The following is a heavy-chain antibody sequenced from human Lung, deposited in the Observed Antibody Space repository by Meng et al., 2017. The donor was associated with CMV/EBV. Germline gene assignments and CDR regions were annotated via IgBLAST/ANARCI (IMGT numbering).Heavy chain of an antibody. CDR2: INWSGDRA. V-gene: IGHV3-9*01. D-gene: IGHD3-16*01. CDR1: GFTFDDYA. J-gene: IGHJ6*02. Sequence: SCAASGFTFDDYAIHWVRQPPGKGLEWVSGINWSGDRAVYADSVKGRFIVSRDNAKNSLFLQMNTLRAEDTALYYCAKDISPTPVMSDGMDVWGQGTTVTVSS. CDR3: AKDISPTPVMSDGMDV.